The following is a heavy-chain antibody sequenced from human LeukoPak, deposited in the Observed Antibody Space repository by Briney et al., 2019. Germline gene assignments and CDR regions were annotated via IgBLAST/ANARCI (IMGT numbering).Heavy chain of an antibody. CDR2: ISHSGST. CDR3: ARGDPRDSSGYYLDY. CDR1: GGSFSGYY. J-gene: IGHJ4*02. V-gene: IGHV4-34*01. D-gene: IGHD3-22*01. Sequence: SETLSLTCAVYGGSFSGYYWSWIRQPPGKGLEWIGEISHSGSTNYNPSLKSRVTISVDTSKNQFSLKLSSVTAADTAVYYCARGDPRDSSGYYLDYWGQGTLVTVSS.